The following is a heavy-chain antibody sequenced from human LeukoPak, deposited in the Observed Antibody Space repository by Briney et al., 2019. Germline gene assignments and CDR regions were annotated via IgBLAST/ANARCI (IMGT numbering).Heavy chain of an antibody. CDR1: GYSFTSYW. CDR2: IYPGDSDT. CDR3: ARHFSSGYYFIHDAFDI. J-gene: IGHJ3*02. Sequence: GEPLKISCKGSGYSFTSYWIGWVRQMPGKGLEWMGIIYPGDSDTRYSPSFQGQVTISAGKSISTAYLQWSSLKASDTAMYYCARHFSSGYYFIHDAFDIWGQGTMVTVSS. D-gene: IGHD3-22*01. V-gene: IGHV5-51*01.